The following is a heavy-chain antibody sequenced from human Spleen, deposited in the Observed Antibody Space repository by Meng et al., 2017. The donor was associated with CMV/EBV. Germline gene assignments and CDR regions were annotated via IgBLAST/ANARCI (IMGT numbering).Heavy chain of an antibody. CDR2: ISINNGNT. Sequence: ASVKVSCKASGYTFASYGIHWVRQAPGQGLEWMGWISINNGNTQSAQKLQDRITMTTDTSTNTAYMDLRSLRFDDTAVYYCATGPIVVVPSAIKKTYSYYGMDVWGQGTTVTVSS. J-gene: IGHJ6*02. D-gene: IGHD2-2*01. V-gene: IGHV1-18*01. CDR1: GYTFASYG. CDR3: ATGPIVVVPSAIKKTYSYYGMDV.